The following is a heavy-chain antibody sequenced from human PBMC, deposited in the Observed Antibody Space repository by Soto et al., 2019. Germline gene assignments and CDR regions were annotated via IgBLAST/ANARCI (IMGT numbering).Heavy chain of an antibody. CDR3: ARHSGWYKHDY. D-gene: IGHD6-19*01. Sequence: SETLSLTCTVSGDSISSNYWSWIRQPPGKGLEWIGYIYNHRSANCNPSLKSRATMSLDTSRNQFSLKLSSVTAADTAVYYCARHSGWYKHDYWGQGTLVTVS. J-gene: IGHJ4*02. V-gene: IGHV4-59*01. CDR1: GDSISSNY. CDR2: IYNHRSA.